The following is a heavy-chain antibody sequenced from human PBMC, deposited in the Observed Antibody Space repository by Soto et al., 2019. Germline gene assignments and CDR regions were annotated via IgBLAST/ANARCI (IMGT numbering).Heavy chain of an antibody. CDR3: ASYGDSYDY. CDR1: GYTFTSYA. J-gene: IGHJ4*02. Sequence: QVQLVQSGAEVKKPGASVKVSCKASGYTFTSYAMHWVRQAPGQRLEWMGWINAGHGNTKYSQKFQGRVTITKDTAASTAYMELSSLRSEDTAVYYCASYGDSYDYWGQGTLVTVSS. V-gene: IGHV1-3*01. D-gene: IGHD4-17*01. CDR2: INAGHGNT.